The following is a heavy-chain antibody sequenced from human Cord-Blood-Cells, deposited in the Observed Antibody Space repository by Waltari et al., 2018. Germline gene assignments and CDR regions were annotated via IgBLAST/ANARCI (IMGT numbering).Heavy chain of an antibody. Sequence: QVQLQQWGAGLLKPSETLSLTCAVYGGSFSGYYWSWIRQPPGKGLERIGEINHRRSTNSTPSLKRRVTIAVDTSKNQFSLKLSSVTAADTAVYYCARGSDIVVVPAAINYYYYGMDVWGQGTTVTVSS. CDR3: ARGSDIVVVPAAINYYYYGMDV. V-gene: IGHV4-34*01. D-gene: IGHD2-2*01. CDR2: INHRRST. J-gene: IGHJ6*02. CDR1: GGSFSGYY.